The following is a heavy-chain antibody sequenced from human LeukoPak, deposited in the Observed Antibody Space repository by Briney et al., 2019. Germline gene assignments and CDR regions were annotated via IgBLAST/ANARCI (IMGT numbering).Heavy chain of an antibody. V-gene: IGHV3-23*01. Sequence: GGSLRLSCAASGFTFSSYAMSWVRQAPGKGLEWVSAISGSGGSTYYADSVKGRFTISRDNSKNTLYLQMNSLRAEDTAVYYCAKDGGLTGDPSYFDYWGQGTLVTVSS. D-gene: IGHD7-27*01. CDR2: ISGSGGST. CDR3: AKDGGLTGDPSYFDY. J-gene: IGHJ4*02. CDR1: GFTFSSYA.